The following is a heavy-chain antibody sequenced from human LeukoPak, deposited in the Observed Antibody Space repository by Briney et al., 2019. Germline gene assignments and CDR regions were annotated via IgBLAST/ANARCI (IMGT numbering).Heavy chain of an antibody. CDR2: ISAYNGNT. CDR1: GYTFTSYG. V-gene: IGHV1-18*01. D-gene: IGHD5-18*01. J-gene: IGHJ4*02. Sequence: GASVKVSCKASGYTFTSYGISWVRQAPGQGLEWMGWISAYNGNTNYAQKLQGRVTMTTDTSTSTAYMELRSLRSDDTAVYYCARGRGYSYGRARGYYFDYWGQGTLVTVSS. CDR3: ARGRGYSYGRARGYYFDY.